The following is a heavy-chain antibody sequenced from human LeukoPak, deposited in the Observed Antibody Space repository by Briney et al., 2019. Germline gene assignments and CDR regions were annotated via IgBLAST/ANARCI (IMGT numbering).Heavy chain of an antibody. J-gene: IGHJ4*02. CDR3: ARAMVRGVIPY. CDR1: EFTFSNYW. CDR2: ISNDGTIQ. V-gene: IGHV3-30*03. Sequence: GGSLRLSCAASEFTFSNYWMSWVRQTPGKGLEWLAVISNDGTIQYYADSVKGRSTISRDNSRNIMNLQTDSLRPEDTALYYCARAMVRGVIPYWGQGTLVTVSS. D-gene: IGHD3-10*01.